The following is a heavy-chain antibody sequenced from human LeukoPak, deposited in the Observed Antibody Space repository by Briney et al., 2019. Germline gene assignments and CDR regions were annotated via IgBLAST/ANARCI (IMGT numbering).Heavy chain of an antibody. V-gene: IGHV4-39*01. J-gene: IGHJ4*02. D-gene: IGHD3-22*01. Sequence: SETLSLTCTVSGGSISSGPYYWGWIRQPPGKGLEWIGNIYYGENAYYNPSLKSRVTISIDTSKNQFYLKLSSLTAADTAVYYCARRDDSSGYHKIFDYWGPGTLVTVSS. CDR2: IYYGENA. CDR1: GGSISSGPYY. CDR3: ARRDDSSGYHKIFDY.